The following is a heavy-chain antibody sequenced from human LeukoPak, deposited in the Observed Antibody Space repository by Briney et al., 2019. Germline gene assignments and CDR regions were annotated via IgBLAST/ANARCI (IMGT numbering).Heavy chain of an antibody. CDR3: AREGATVVYFDY. Sequence: ASVKVSCKASGYTFTSYDINWVRQATGQGLEWMGWMNPNSGNTGYAQKFQGRVTMTRNTSISTAYMELSSLRSEDTAVYYCAREGATVVYFDYWGQGTLVTVSS. V-gene: IGHV1-8*01. CDR1: GYTFTSYD. D-gene: IGHD4-23*01. J-gene: IGHJ4*02. CDR2: MNPNSGNT.